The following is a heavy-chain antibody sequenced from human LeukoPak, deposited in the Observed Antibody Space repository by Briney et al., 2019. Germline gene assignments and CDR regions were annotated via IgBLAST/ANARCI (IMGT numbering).Heavy chain of an antibody. V-gene: IGHV4-31*03. D-gene: IGHD3-10*01. Sequence: SETLSLTCTVSGGSIYSGGYYWRWIRQHPGKGLEWIGYIYYTGSTYYNPSLKSRVAISVDTSKNQFSLILSSVTVADTAVYYCARNADGSGNLLPFYFDYWGPGTLVTVSS. CDR2: IYYTGST. CDR1: GGSIYSGGYY. CDR3: ARNADGSGNLLPFYFDY. J-gene: IGHJ4*02.